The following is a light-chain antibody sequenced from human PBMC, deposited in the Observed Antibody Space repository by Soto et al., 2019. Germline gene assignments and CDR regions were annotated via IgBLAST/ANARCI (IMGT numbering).Light chain of an antibody. V-gene: IGLV1-40*01. CDR2: GNH. J-gene: IGLJ3*02. CDR3: YSYAGRNIWV. CDR1: SSNIGAPYD. Sequence: QSVLTQPPSVSGTPGQTVVISCSGSSSNIGAPYDVNWYRQIPGTAPKLLIYGNHNRPSGVPDRFSGSKSGNTASLTVSGLQADDEAVYYCYSYAGRNIWVFGGGTKLTVL.